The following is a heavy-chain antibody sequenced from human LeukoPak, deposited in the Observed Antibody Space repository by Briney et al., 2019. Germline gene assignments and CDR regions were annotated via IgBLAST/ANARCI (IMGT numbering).Heavy chain of an antibody. Sequence: SQTLSLTCTVSGGSISSGSYYWSWIRQPAGKGLEWIGRIYTSGSTNYNPSLKSRVTISVDTSKNQFSLKLSSVTAADTAVYYCAGRYGSGSYYNHDYWGQGTLVTVSS. CDR2: IYTSGST. CDR3: AGRYGSGSYYNHDY. J-gene: IGHJ4*02. CDR1: GGSISSGSYY. V-gene: IGHV4-61*02. D-gene: IGHD3-10*01.